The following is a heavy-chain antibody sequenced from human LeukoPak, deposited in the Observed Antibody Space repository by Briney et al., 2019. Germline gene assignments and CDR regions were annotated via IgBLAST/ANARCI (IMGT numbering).Heavy chain of an antibody. CDR3: ARQKGYGSGSYFLDYMDV. CDR2: TSGYNGDT. Sequence: ASVKVSCKASGYIFTSCGIRWVRQAPGQGLEWIGWTSGYNGDTNYAQKFQGRVTMTTDTSTSTAYMELRSLRSDDAAVFYCARQKGYGSGSYFLDYMDVWGKGTTVIVSS. V-gene: IGHV1-18*01. CDR1: GYIFTSCG. D-gene: IGHD3-10*01. J-gene: IGHJ6*03.